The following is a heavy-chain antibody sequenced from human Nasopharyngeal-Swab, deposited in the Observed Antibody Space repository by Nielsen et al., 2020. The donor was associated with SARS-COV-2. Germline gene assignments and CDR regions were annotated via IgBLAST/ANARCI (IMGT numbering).Heavy chain of an antibody. CDR3: VRDQAMARPNWFDP. CDR2: IATPTGHP. Sequence: ASARVSCKASGYTFTRYAIIWLRQAPGQGPEWMGWIATPTGHPTYAQGFTGRFVFSLDTSVATAYLHINSLKTEDTAIYYCVRDQAMARPNWFDPWGQGTLVTVSS. CDR1: GYTFTRYA. J-gene: IGHJ5*02. D-gene: IGHD5-18*01. V-gene: IGHV7-4-1*02.